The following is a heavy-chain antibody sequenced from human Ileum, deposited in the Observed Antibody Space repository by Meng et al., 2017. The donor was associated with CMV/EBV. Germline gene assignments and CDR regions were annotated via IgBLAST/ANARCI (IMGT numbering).Heavy chain of an antibody. D-gene: IGHD3-10*01. V-gene: IGHV4-59*01. CDR3: ARAGDYGMAV. J-gene: IGHJ6*04. Sequence: SETLSLTCTVSGGSIRSFYWSWVRQPPGKGLEWIGYIYYSGTTIYNPSLKSRVTISVDTSKSQFSLRLSTVTAADTAVYYCARAGDYGMAVWGKGTTVTVSS. CDR2: IYYSGTT. CDR1: GGSIRSFY.